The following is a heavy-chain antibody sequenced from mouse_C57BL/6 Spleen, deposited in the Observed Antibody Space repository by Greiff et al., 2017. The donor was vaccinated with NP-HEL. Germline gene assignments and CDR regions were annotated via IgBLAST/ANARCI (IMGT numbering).Heavy chain of an antibody. D-gene: IGHD1-1*01. Sequence: QVQLQQSGAELARPGASVKLSCKASGYTFTSYGISWVKQRTGQGLEWIGEIYPRSGNTYYNEKFKGKATLTADKSSSTAYMELRSLTSEDSAVYFCAREVRGITTVVATRDYWGQGTTLTVSS. CDR2: IYPRSGNT. J-gene: IGHJ2*01. CDR3: AREVRGITTVVATRDY. V-gene: IGHV1-81*01. CDR1: GYTFTSYG.